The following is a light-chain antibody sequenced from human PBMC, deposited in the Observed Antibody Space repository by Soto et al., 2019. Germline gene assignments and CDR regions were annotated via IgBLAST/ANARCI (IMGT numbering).Light chain of an antibody. J-gene: IGKJ5*01. Sequence: EIVLTHSPGTLSLSPGERATLSCRASLPVTNNYLAWYQQMAGQAPRLIIYDASSRATGIPDRFSASGSGTDFTLTISSLEPEDFAVYYCQQRSNWPRVTFGQGTRLEIK. CDR2: DAS. CDR3: QQRSNWPRVT. V-gene: IGKV3D-20*02. CDR1: LPVTNNY.